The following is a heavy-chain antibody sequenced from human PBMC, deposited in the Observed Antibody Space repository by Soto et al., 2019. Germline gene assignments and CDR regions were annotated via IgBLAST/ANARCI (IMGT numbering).Heavy chain of an antibody. J-gene: IGHJ4*02. CDR2: ISGSGGST. CDR1: GFTFGSYA. Sequence: GGSLRLSCAASGFTFGSYAMGGFRQAPGKGLEWVSAISGSGGSTYYADSVKGRFTISRDNSKNTLYLQMNSLRAEDTAVYYCAIGGVIFYAYWGQGTLVTVSS. D-gene: IGHD3-16*01. CDR3: AIGGVIFYAY. V-gene: IGHV3-23*01.